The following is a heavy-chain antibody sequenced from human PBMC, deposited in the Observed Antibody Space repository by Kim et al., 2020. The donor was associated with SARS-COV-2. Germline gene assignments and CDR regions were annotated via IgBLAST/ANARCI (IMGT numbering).Heavy chain of an antibody. D-gene: IGHD5-18*01. J-gene: IGHJ6*02. CDR2: ITYSGGTT. CDR1: GFTFSNFA. Sequence: GGSLRLSCAASGFTFSNFAMSWFRQAPGKGLEWVSIITYSGGTTFYEESVKGRFTISRDNFKNKVYLEMNSLRAEDTAVYYCAKDRVRGYSYGDYFYYGMDVWGQGTTVTVSS. CDR3: AKDRVRGYSYGDYFYYGMDV. V-gene: IGHV3-23*01.